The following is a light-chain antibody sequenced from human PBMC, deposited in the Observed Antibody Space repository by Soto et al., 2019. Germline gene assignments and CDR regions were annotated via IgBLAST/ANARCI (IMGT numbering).Light chain of an antibody. V-gene: IGKV1-39*01. CDR1: QSIKSW. Sequence: DIQMTQSPSTLSASLGDRVTITCPASQSIKSWLAWYQQEVGKAPRVLIYAATSLQRGVPSRFSGSGAGTYFTLTISSLQPEDFATYYCHQGYSSPLTFGGGTKVDIK. CDR2: AAT. J-gene: IGKJ4*01. CDR3: HQGYSSPLT.